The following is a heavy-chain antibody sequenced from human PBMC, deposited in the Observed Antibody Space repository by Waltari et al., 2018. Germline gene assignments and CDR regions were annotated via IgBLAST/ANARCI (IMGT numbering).Heavy chain of an antibody. D-gene: IGHD2-15*01. CDR1: GYTLTELS. Sequence: QVQLVQSGAEVKKPGASVKVSCKVSGYTLTELSMHWVRQAPGKGLEWMGGFDPEDGETIYAQKVQGRVTMTEETSTDTAYMELSSLRSEDTAVYYCATDTAPYCSGGSCYYYGMDVWGQGTTVTVSS. J-gene: IGHJ6*02. CDR3: ATDTAPYCSGGSCYYYGMDV. CDR2: FDPEDGET. V-gene: IGHV1-24*01.